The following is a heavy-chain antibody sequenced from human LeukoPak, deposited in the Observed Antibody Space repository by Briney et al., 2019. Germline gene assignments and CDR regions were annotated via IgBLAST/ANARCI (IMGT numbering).Heavy chain of an antibody. CDR2: IRYDGSNK. Sequence: GGSLRLSCAASGFTFSSYGMHWVRQAPGKGLEWVAFIRYDGSNKYYADSVKGRFTISRDNSKNTLYLQMNSLRPEETALYYCAKDLEQWPAVPEYWGQGILVTVSS. CDR3: AKDLEQWPAVPEY. V-gene: IGHV3-30*02. J-gene: IGHJ4*02. CDR1: GFTFSSYG. D-gene: IGHD6-19*01.